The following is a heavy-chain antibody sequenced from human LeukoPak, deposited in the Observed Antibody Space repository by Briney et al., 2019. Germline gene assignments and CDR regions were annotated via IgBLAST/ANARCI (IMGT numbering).Heavy chain of an antibody. V-gene: IGHV3-74*01. J-gene: IGHJ6*02. CDR1: GFTFSSYW. D-gene: IGHD3-3*01. Sequence: QPGGSLRLSCAASGFTFSSYWMHWVRQAPGKGLVWVSRINSDGSSTSYADSVKGRFTISRDNAKNTLYLQMHSLRAEDRAIYYCAKGIFGVIHNGIDVWGQGTAVTVSS. CDR2: INSDGSST. CDR3: AKGIFGVIHNGIDV.